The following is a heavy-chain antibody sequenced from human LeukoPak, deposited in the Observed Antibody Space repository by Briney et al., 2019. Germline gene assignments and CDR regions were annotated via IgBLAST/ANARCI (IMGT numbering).Heavy chain of an antibody. CDR3: ARVITIFGVVTEGFDY. J-gene: IGHJ4*02. V-gene: IGHV3-11*04. CDR1: GFTFSDYY. CDR2: ISNSGNTI. D-gene: IGHD3-3*01. Sequence: PGGSLRLSCAASGFTFSDYYMSWIRQAPGKGLEWVSYISNSGNTIYYADSVKGRFTISRDNAKNSLYLQMNSLRAEDTAVYYCARVITIFGVVTEGFDYWGQGTLVTVSS.